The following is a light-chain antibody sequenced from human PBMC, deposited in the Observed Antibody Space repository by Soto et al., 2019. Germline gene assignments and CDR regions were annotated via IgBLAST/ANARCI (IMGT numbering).Light chain of an antibody. V-gene: IGLV2-14*01. CDR3: SSYTTTNTYV. CDR1: SSDVGGYNS. CDR2: EVN. J-gene: IGLJ1*01. Sequence: QSVLTQPASVSGSPGQSITISCTGTSSDVGGYNSVSWYQQEAGKAPKLLIYEVNNRFSGVSNRFSGSKSGNTASLTISGLLTEDEADYYCSSYTTTNTYVFGTGTKVTVL.